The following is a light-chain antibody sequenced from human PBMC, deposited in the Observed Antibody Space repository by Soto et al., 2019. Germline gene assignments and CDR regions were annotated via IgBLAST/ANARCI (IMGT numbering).Light chain of an antibody. CDR2: EVS. CDR3: SSYAGSNNV. V-gene: IGLV2-8*01. Sequence: LTQPPSASGSRGQSVTISCTGTSSDVGGYNYVSWYQQHPGKAPKLMIYEVSKRPSGVPDRFSGSKSGNTASLTVSGLQAEDEADYYCSSYAGSNNVFGTGTKVTVL. CDR1: SSDVGGYNY. J-gene: IGLJ1*01.